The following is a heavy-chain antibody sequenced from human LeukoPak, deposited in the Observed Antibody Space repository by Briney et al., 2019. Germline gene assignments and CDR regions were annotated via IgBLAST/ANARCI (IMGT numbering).Heavy chain of an antibody. Sequence: GGSLRLSCAASGFTFSSYSMNWVRQAPGKGLEWVSSISSSSSYIYYADSVKGRFTISRDNAKNSLYLQMNSLRAEDTAVYCCARLTHDYGGNYDHWGQGTLVTVSS. V-gene: IGHV3-21*01. D-gene: IGHD4-23*01. CDR3: ARLTHDYGGNYDH. J-gene: IGHJ5*02. CDR1: GFTFSSYS. CDR2: ISSSSSYI.